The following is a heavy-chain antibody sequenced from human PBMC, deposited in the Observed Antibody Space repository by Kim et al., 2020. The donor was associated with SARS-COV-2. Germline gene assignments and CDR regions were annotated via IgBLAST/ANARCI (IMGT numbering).Heavy chain of an antibody. CDR3: ARGYSYYYYMDV. D-gene: IGHD2-2*02. J-gene: IGHJ6*03. V-gene: IGHV3-33*01. Sequence: YYADSVKGRFTISRDNSKNTLYLQMNSLRAEDTAVYYCARGYSYYYYMDVWGKGTTVTVSS.